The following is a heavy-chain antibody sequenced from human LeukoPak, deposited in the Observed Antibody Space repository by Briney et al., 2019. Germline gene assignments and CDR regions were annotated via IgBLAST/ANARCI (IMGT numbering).Heavy chain of an antibody. D-gene: IGHD3-3*01. CDR2: IYYSGST. J-gene: IGHJ4*02. CDR3: ARLELAGFLEWLFKY. V-gene: IGHV4-59*08. CDR1: GGSISSYY. Sequence: SETLSLTCTVSGGSISSYYWSWIRQPPGKGLGWIGYIYYSGSTNYNPSLKSRVTISVDTSKNQFSLKLSSVTAADTAVYYCARLELAGFLEWLFKYWGQGTLVTVSS.